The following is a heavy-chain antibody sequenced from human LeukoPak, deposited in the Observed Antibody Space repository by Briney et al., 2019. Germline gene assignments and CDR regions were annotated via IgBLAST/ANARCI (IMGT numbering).Heavy chain of an antibody. Sequence: PGGSLRLSCAASGFTFDDYAMHWVRQAPGKGLEWVSGISWNSGSIGYADSVKGRFPISRDNAKNSLYLQMNSLRAEDMALYYCAKDIGPKGYGWGGGYYFDYWGQGTLVTVSS. CDR3: AKDIGPKGYGWGGGYYFDY. V-gene: IGHV3-9*03. J-gene: IGHJ4*02. CDR2: ISWNSGSI. CDR1: GFTFDDYA. D-gene: IGHD3-10*01.